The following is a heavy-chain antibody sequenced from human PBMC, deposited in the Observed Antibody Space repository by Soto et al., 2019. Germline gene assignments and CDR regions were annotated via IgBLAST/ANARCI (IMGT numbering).Heavy chain of an antibody. V-gene: IGHV4-31*03. CDR1: DGSSSGGGGY. D-gene: IGHD2-8*01. J-gene: IGHJ5*02. CDR2: IYYSGST. CDR3: ARSVFP. Sequence: PSEPLSLTCSVSDGSSSGGGGYWSWIRQHPGKGLEWIGYIYYSGSTYYNPSLKSRVTISVDTSKNQFSLKLSSVTAADTAVYYCARSVFPWGQGTLVTVSS.